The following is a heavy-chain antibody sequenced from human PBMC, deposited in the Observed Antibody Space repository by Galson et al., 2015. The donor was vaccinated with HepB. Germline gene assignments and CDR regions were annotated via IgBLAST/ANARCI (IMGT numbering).Heavy chain of an antibody. J-gene: IGHJ6*02. CDR1: GFTFSSYS. Sequence: SLRLSCAASGFTFSSYSMNWVRQAPGKGLEWVSYISSSSGTIYYADSVKGRFTISRDNAKNSLYLQMNSLRDEDTAVYYCARDGNYIVEKGTYYYYGMDVWGQGTTVTVSS. CDR3: ARDGNYIVEKGTYYYYGMDV. D-gene: IGHD5-12*01. CDR2: ISSSSGTI. V-gene: IGHV3-48*02.